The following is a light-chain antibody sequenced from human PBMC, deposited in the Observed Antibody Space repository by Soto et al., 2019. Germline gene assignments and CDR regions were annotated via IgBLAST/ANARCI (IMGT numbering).Light chain of an antibody. CDR1: QSVSSSY. V-gene: IGKV3-20*01. CDR2: GAS. J-gene: IGKJ4*01. CDR3: QQYNNWPRAT. Sequence: VVLSQSPGTLSLSPGERATLSCRASQSVSSSYLAWYQQKPGQAPRLLIYGASSRATGIPDRFSGSGSGTDFTLTISRLEPEDFAVYYCQQYNNWPRATFGGGTKVDI.